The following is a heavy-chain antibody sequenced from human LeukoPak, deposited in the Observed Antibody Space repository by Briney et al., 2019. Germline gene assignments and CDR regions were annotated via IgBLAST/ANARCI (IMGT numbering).Heavy chain of an antibody. J-gene: IGHJ6*03. Sequence: GSLRLSCAASGFTFSSYSMNWVRQAPGKGLEWVSSISSSSSYIYYADSVKGRFTISRDNAKNSLYLQMNSLRAEDTAVYYCASAGGNSFHYYYMDVWGKGTTVTVSS. CDR1: GFTFSSYS. CDR3: ASAGGNSFHYYYMDV. CDR2: ISSSSSYI. V-gene: IGHV3-21*01. D-gene: IGHD4-23*01.